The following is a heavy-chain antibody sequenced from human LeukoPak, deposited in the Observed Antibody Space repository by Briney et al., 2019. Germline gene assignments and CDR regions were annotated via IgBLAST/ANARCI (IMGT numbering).Heavy chain of an antibody. J-gene: IGHJ6*03. CDR2: INHSGST. V-gene: IGHV4-34*01. CDR1: GGSFGDYY. Sequence: SETLSLTCAVYGGSFGDYYWSWIRQPPGKGLEWFVEINHSGSTSYNPSLKSRVTISVDTSKNQFSLKLSSVTAADTAVYYCARVPRSYYYYYYMDVWGKGTTVTVSS. CDR3: ARVPRSYYYYYYMDV.